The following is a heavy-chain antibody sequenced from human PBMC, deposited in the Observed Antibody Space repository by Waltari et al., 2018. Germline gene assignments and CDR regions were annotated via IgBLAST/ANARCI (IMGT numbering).Heavy chain of an antibody. CDR1: GYNFTSYA. CDR2: INAGNGNT. V-gene: IGHV1-3*01. CDR3: ARDQVGELWLDY. Sequence: QVQLVQSGAEVKKPGASVKVSCKASGYNFTSYALHWVRQAPGQRLEWMGWINAGNGNTKYSQKFQGRVTITRDTSASTAYMELSSLRSEDTAVYYCARDQVGELWLDYWGQGTLVTVSS. D-gene: IGHD5-18*01. J-gene: IGHJ4*02.